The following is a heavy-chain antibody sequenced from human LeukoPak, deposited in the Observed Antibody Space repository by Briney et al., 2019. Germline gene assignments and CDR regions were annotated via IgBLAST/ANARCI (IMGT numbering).Heavy chain of an antibody. V-gene: IGHV1-18*01. CDR1: GYTFTSNG. Sequence: ASVKVSCKASGYTFTSNGISWVRQPPGQGLEWMGWISAYNGNTNYAQKLQGRVTMTTDTSTSTAYMELRSLRSDDTAVYYCARVGVQLWLPYYYYGMDVWGQGTTVTVSS. J-gene: IGHJ6*02. CDR3: ARVGVQLWLPYYYYGMDV. CDR2: ISAYNGNT. D-gene: IGHD5-18*01.